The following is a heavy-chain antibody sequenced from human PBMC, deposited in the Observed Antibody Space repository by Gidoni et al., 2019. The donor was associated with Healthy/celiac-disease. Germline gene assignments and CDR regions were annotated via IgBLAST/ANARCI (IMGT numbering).Heavy chain of an antibody. D-gene: IGHD1-1*01. V-gene: IGHV3-21*01. Sequence: EVQLVESGGGLVKPGGSLRLSCAASGFPFSSYSMNWVRQAPGKGLEWVSSISSSSSYIYYADSVKGRFTISRDNAKNSLYLQMNSLRAEDTAVYYCARGNEEVTTYFAYWGQGTLVTVSS. CDR1: GFPFSSYS. J-gene: IGHJ4*02. CDR3: ARGNEEVTTYFAY. CDR2: ISSSSSYI.